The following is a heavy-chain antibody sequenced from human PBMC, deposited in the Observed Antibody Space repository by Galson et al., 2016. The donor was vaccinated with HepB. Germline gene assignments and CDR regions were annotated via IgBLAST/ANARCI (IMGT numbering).Heavy chain of an antibody. CDR3: ARGSSSRSIYYYYYYTMDV. CDR1: GFTFSHYG. CDR2: IWYDRGRE. V-gene: IGHV3-33*01. J-gene: IGHJ6*02. Sequence: SLRLSCAASGFTFSHYGMHWVRQAPGKGLEWVAVIWYDRGREYYTESVKGRFTISRDNSKNTLYLEMNTLRVEDTAVYFCARGSSSRSIYYYYYYTMDVWVQGTTVTVSS. D-gene: IGHD6-6*01.